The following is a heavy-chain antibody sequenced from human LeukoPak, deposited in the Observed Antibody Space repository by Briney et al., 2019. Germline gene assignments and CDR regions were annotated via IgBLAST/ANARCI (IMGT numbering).Heavy chain of an antibody. J-gene: IGHJ5*02. CDR2: INPNSGGT. D-gene: IGHD6-13*01. CDR3: ARAEYSSSALGWFDP. CDR1: GYTFTGYY. Sequence: ASVKVSCKASGYTFTGYYMHWVRQAPGQGLEWMGWINPNSGGTNYAQKFQGRVTMTRDTSISTAYMELSRLRSDDTAVYYCARAEYSSSALGWFDPWGQGTLVTVSS. V-gene: IGHV1-2*02.